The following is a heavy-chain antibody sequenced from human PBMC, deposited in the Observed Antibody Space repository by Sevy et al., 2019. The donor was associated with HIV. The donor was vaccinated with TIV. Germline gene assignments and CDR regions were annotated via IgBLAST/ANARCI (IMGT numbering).Heavy chain of an antibody. V-gene: IGHV3-30*04. CDR2: ISYDGSNK. Sequence: GGSLRLSCAASGFTFSSYAMHWVRQAPGKGLEWVAVISYDGSNKYYADSVKGRFTISRDNSKNTLYLQMNSLRAEDTAVYYCARVNQMVRGVSYYYYGMDVWGQGTTVTVSS. J-gene: IGHJ6*02. D-gene: IGHD3-10*01. CDR1: GFTFSSYA. CDR3: ARVNQMVRGVSYYYYGMDV.